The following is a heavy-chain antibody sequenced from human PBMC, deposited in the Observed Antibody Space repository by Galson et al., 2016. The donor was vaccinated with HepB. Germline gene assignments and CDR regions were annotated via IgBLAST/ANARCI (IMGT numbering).Heavy chain of an antibody. J-gene: IGHJ4*02. D-gene: IGHD3-16*01. CDR3: ARDGGSYGIDY. CDR2: IKSDGSYR. CDR1: GFTFSSHW. V-gene: IGHV3-74*01. Sequence: SLRLSCAASGFTFSSHWMHWVRLVPGKGLVCVARIKSDGSYRDYGDSVEGRFTISRDNAKNTLYLQMDSLRVEDTALYYCARDGGSYGIDYWGQGALVTVSS.